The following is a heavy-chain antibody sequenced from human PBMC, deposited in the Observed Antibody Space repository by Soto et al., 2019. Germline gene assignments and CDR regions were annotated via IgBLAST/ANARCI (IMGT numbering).Heavy chain of an antibody. V-gene: IGHV1-69*02. CDR3: TRRGSGYHRGSHDAFDI. CDR1: GGTFSSYT. D-gene: IGHD5-12*01. CDR2: IIPIVGIA. Sequence: QVQLVQSGAEVKKPGSSVKVSCKASGGTFSSYTISWVRQAPGQGLEWMGRIIPIVGIAKYAQQFQGSVTIHADKSPSTAYMEVSSQRSEDTAVYYCTRRGSGYHRGSHDAFDILGQGTIVTVSS. J-gene: IGHJ3*02.